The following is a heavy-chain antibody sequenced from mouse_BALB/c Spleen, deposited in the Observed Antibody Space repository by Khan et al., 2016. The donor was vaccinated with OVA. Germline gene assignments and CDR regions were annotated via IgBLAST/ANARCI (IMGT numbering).Heavy chain of an antibody. CDR1: GYTFPEYT. Sequence: VQLQQSGPELVKPGASVKISCKTSGYTFPEYTVHWVKQSLGKSLDWIGVINPKNGDTAYNQKFKGKATLPVDKSSSTAYMEFRSLTSEDSAVYYCARDAGRYWGQGTSVTVAS. CDR2: INPKNGDT. J-gene: IGHJ4*01. CDR3: ARDAGRY. V-gene: IGHV1-18*01. D-gene: IGHD3-3*01.